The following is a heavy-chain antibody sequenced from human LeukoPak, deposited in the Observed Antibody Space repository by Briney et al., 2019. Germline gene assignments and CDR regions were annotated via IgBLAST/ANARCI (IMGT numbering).Heavy chain of an antibody. J-gene: IGHJ6*02. Sequence: ASVKVSCKTSGYTFTSYHIDWVRQAPGQGPEWMGWMNANSGHTGSAEKFQGRLTMTRDASINTAFMELNSLRSDDTAVYYCARGMYDALEVWGQGTTVIVSS. V-gene: IGHV1-8*01. D-gene: IGHD2-8*01. CDR1: GYTFTSYH. CDR3: ARGMYDALEV. CDR2: MNANSGHT.